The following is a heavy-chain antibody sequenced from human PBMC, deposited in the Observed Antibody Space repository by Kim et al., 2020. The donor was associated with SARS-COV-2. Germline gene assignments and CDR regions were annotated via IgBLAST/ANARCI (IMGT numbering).Heavy chain of an antibody. CDR3: AIVASKLRFLNFEY. J-gene: IGHJ4*02. Sequence: YGDSLKGRFTISRDNSKSTLYRQLNSLRAEDTAVYYCAIVASKLRFLNFEYWGQGTLVTVSP. V-gene: IGHV3-23*01. D-gene: IGHD3-3*01.